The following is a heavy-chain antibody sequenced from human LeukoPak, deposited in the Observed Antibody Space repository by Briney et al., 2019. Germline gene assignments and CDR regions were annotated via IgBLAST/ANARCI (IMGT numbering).Heavy chain of an antibody. CDR2: VDPEDGEI. CDR1: GYTFSDHY. Sequence: ASVKVSCKAPGYTFSDHYIHWVQHAPGKGPEWMGHVDPEDGEIRYAEKFQGRVTITADTSTDTSYLELSRLRSEDTALYYCATGGIVPGDPLEYWGKGTLVTVSS. CDR3: ATGGIVPGDPLEY. D-gene: IGHD2-15*01. V-gene: IGHV1-69-2*01. J-gene: IGHJ4*02.